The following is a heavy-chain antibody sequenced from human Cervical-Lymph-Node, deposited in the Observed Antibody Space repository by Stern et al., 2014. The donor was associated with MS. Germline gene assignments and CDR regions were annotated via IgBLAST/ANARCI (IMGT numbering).Heavy chain of an antibody. D-gene: IGHD3-22*01. CDR3: ARRDYYDTSTYYDDAFDI. Sequence: QVQLVESGPGLVKASETLSITCTASGDYISTYYWTWIRQPPGQGLEWIGEISSGGVTNYNPSLKSRVTLSVDASMNQFSLKLSSVTAADTAVYYCARRDYYDTSTYYDDAFDIWGQGTMVTVSS. V-gene: IGHV4-59*01. CDR2: ISSGGVT. J-gene: IGHJ3*02. CDR1: GDYISTYY.